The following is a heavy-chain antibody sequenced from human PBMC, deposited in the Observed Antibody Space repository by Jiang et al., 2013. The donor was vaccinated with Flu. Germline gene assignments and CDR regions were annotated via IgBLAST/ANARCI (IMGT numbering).Heavy chain of an antibody. D-gene: IGHD1-7*01. V-gene: IGHV3-48*03. Sequence: VQLVESGGGLVQPGGSLRLSCAASGFTFSSYEMNWVRQAPGKGLEWVSYISSSGSTIYYADSVKGRFTISRDNAKNSLYLQMNSLRAEDTAVYYCARGTTGNYYYGMDVWGKGTTVTVSS. CDR2: ISSSGSTI. CDR3: ARGTTGNYYYGMDV. CDR1: GFTFSSYE. J-gene: IGHJ6*04.